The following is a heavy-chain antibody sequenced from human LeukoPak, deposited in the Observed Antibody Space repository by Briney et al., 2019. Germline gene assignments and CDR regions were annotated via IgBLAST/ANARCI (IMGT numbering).Heavy chain of an antibody. J-gene: IGHJ5*02. Sequence: GGSLRLSCAASGFTFSDYYMSWVRQAPGKGLEWVSVIYSGGSTYYADSVKGRFTISRDNSKNTLYLQMNSLRAEDTAVYYCARDQFGIAAAGTFDGFDPWGQGTLVTVSS. CDR2: IYSGGST. V-gene: IGHV3-66*01. CDR3: ARDQFGIAAAGTFDGFDP. D-gene: IGHD6-13*01. CDR1: GFTFSDYY.